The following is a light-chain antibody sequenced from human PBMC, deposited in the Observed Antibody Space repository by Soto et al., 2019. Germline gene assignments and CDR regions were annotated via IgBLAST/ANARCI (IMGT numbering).Light chain of an antibody. V-gene: IGKV1-5*01. CDR1: QSISSW. CDR3: QQYNSYSET. CDR2: AAP. J-gene: IGKJ1*01. Sequence: DIHMTQSPSTLSASVGDRVTITCRASQSISSWLAWYQQKPGKAPKLLIYAAPSLESGVPSRFSGSGSGTEFTLTISSLQPDDFATYYCQQYNSYSETFGQGTKVDIK.